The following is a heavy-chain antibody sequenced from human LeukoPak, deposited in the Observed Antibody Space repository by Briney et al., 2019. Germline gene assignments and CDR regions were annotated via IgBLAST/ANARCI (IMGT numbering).Heavy chain of an antibody. Sequence: GGSLRLSCAASGFTFSNYWMHWVRQAPGKGLVWVSRINTDVSRTSYADSVKGRFTISRDNAKNTLYLQMNSLRAEDTAVYYCARDVRWLRFVFDHWGQGIPVTVSS. J-gene: IGHJ4*02. V-gene: IGHV3-74*01. CDR1: GFTFSNYW. CDR3: ARDVRWLRFVFDH. CDR2: INTDVSRT. D-gene: IGHD5-12*01.